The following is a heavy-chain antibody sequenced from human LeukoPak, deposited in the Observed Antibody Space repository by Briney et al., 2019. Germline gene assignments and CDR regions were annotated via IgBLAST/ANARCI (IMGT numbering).Heavy chain of an antibody. CDR2: ISNSGTYA. Sequence: PGGSLRLSCAASGFTFSDYYMSWIRQAPGKGLEWVSYISNSGTYAYYADSVKGRFTISRDNAKNSLYLQMNSLRAEDTTMYYCARYSGTSHGFDIWGQGTMVTVSS. D-gene: IGHD6-13*01. J-gene: IGHJ3*02. V-gene: IGHV3-11*01. CDR1: GFTFSDYY. CDR3: ARYSGTSHGFDI.